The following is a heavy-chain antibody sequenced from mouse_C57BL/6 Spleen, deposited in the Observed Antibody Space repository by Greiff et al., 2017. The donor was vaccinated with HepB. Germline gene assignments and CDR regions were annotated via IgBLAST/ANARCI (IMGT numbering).Heavy chain of an antibody. V-gene: IGHV1-81*01. J-gene: IGHJ3*01. Sequence: QVQLKESGAELARPGASVKLSCKASGYTFTSYGISWVKQRTGQGLEWIGEIYPRSGNTYYNEKFKGKATLTADKSSSTAYMELRSLTSEDSAVYFCASRSTVVATKAWFAYWGQGTLVTVSA. CDR2: IYPRSGNT. CDR3: ASRSTVVATKAWFAY. CDR1: GYTFTSYG. D-gene: IGHD1-1*01.